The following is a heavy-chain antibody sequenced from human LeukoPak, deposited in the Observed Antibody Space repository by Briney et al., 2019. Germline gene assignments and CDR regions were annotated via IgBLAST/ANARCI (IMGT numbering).Heavy chain of an antibody. D-gene: IGHD2-15*01. CDR3: ARGGRLVDY. CDR1: GGSISSYY. CDR2: IYYSGST. J-gene: IGHJ4*02. V-gene: IGHV4-59*01. Sequence: SETLSLTCTVSGGSISSYYWSWIRQPPGKGLEWIGYIYYSGSTNYNPSLKSRVTISVDTSKNQFSLKLSSVTAADTAVYYCARGGRLVDYWGQGTLVTVSS.